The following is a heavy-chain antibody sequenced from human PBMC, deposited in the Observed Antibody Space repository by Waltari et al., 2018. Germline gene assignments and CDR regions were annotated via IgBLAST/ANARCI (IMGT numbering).Heavy chain of an antibody. CDR1: GYSFTSYW. J-gene: IGHJ2*01. V-gene: IGHV5-51*01. CDR3: ARHGIARIAARSYWYFDL. CDR2: IYPGDADT. Sequence: EVQLVQSGAEVKKPGESLKISCKGSGYSFTSYWIGWVRQMPGKGLEWMGIIYPGDADTSYSPSVQGQVTISADKSISTAYLQWSSLKASDTAMYYCARHGIARIAARSYWYFDLWGRGTLVTVSS. D-gene: IGHD6-6*01.